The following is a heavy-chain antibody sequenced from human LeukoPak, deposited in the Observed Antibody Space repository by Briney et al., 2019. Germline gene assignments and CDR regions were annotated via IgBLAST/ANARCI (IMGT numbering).Heavy chain of an antibody. D-gene: IGHD3-16*01. V-gene: IGHV1-2*02. CDR3: ARDISRMGGLFYFDS. CDR1: GYTFTDYY. J-gene: IGHJ4*02. CDR2: VHPRTGGT. Sequence: ASVKVSCKASGYTFTDYYTHWVRQAPGQGLEWVGWVHPRTGGTNFAQKFQGRVTTTRDMSISTAYMELSRLTSDDTAIYYCARDISRMGGLFYFDSWGQGTLVTVSS.